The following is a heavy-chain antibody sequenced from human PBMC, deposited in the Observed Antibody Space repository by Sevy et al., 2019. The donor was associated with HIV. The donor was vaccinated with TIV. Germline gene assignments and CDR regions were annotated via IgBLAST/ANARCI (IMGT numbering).Heavy chain of an antibody. V-gene: IGHV3-48*01. Sequence: GGSLRLSCAPSGFTFSSYNMNWVRQAPGKGLEWISHISATSSAICYADSVRGRFTISRDNAKNSLYLEMNDLRAEDTAVYYCARGMGLWSGYYLDYWGQGTLVTVSS. CDR1: GFTFSSYN. J-gene: IGHJ4*02. CDR3: ARGMGLWSGYYLDY. CDR2: ISATSSAI. D-gene: IGHD3-3*01.